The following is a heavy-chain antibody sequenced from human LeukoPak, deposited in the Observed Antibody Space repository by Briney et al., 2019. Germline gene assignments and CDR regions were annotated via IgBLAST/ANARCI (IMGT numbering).Heavy chain of an antibody. V-gene: IGHV3-23*01. D-gene: IGHD5-24*01. J-gene: IGHJ6*03. CDR3: AKGGVATMRDGYNYYYYYMEV. CDR1: RITFSSHA. CDR2: ISGSGGHT. Sequence: GGSLRLSCEAPRITFSSHAMSWVRQAPGKGLQWVSLISGSGGHTYYGDSVKGRFTISRDNSKNTVYLQMSSLRAEDTAIYYCAKGGVATMRDGYNYYYYYMEVWGRGTMVTVSS.